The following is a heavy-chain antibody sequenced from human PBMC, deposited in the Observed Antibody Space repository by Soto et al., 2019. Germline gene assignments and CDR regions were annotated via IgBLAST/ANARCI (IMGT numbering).Heavy chain of an antibody. V-gene: IGHV3-23*01. CDR1: GFTFSSYA. CDR2: IIGGDGDK. CDR3: AKDRDPDGIWTFDS. J-gene: IGHJ5*01. Sequence: GGSLRLSCAASGFTFSSYAMGWVRQAPGKGLEWVSGIIGGDGDKFYSDSVKGRFTISRDNSKDMLFLQMSSLRVDDTAVYYCAKDRDPDGIWTFDSWGQGTLVTVSS. D-gene: IGHD3-9*01.